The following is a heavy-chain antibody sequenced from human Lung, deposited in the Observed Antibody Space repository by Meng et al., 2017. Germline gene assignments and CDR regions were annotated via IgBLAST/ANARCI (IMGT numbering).Heavy chain of an antibody. Sequence: QAQLVQSGAEVKKPGASVNVSCKASGYTFIDYYMHWVRQAPGQGLEWMGRINPNSGGADYAQKFQGRVTMTRDKSISTAYMELTRLRSDDTAVYYCAREQQWLVQDFDSWGQGTLVTVSS. D-gene: IGHD6-19*01. J-gene: IGHJ4*02. CDR2: INPNSGGA. CDR3: AREQQWLVQDFDS. CDR1: GYTFIDYY. V-gene: IGHV1-2*06.